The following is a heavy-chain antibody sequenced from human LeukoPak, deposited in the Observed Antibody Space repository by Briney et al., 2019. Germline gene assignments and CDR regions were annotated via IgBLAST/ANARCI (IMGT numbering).Heavy chain of an antibody. D-gene: IGHD5-24*01. J-gene: IGHJ5*02. Sequence: GGSLRLSCTASGFTFTDYYMTWIRQAPGKGLEWLSYISTSGDTVSYADSVKGRFTISRDNAKNTLYLQISSLRAEDSAIYFCGLGRQFKLLDPRGQGILVTVSS. V-gene: IGHV3-11*01. CDR3: GLGRQFKLLDP. CDR1: GFTFTDYY. CDR2: ISTSGDTV.